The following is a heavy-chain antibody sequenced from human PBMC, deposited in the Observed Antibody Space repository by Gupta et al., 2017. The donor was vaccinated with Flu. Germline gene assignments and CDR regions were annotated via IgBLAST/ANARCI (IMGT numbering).Heavy chain of an antibody. CDR3: ARDPTTVTTWAGGYYMDV. Sequence: FTDYYIHWVRQAPGQGLEWMGRINPNTGGTNYAQRFQGRVSMTRDTSISTAYMELNRLKSDDTAVYYCARDPTTVTTWAGGYYMDVWGKGSTVTVSS. CDR1: FTDYY. J-gene: IGHJ6*03. D-gene: IGHD4-17*01. V-gene: IGHV1-2*06. CDR2: INPNTGGT.